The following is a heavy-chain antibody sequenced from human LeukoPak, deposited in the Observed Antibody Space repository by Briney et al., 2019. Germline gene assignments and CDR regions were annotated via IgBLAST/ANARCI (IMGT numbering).Heavy chain of an antibody. V-gene: IGHV1-2*02. J-gene: IGHJ5*02. CDR1: GYTFTGYY. D-gene: IGHD3-16*01. CDR2: INPNSGGT. Sequence: GASVKVSCKASGYTFTGYYMHWLRQAPGQGLERMGWINPNSGGTNYAQKFQGRVTMTRDTSISTAYMELSRLRSDDTAVYYCARDKGYAETGEHADWFDPWGQGTLVTVSS. CDR3: ARDKGYAETGEHADWFDP.